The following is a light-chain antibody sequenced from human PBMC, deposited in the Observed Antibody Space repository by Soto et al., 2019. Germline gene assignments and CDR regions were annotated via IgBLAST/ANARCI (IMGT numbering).Light chain of an antibody. CDR3: SPYTSSSCQWV. V-gene: IGLV2-14*01. CDR1: SSDVGGYNY. Sequence: QSALTQPASVSGSPGQSITISCTGTSSDVGGYNYVSWYQQHPGKAPKLMIYEVSNRPSGVSNRFSGSKSGNTASLTISGLQAEDEADYYCSPYTSSSCQWVFGGGTKLTVL. CDR2: EVS. J-gene: IGLJ3*02.